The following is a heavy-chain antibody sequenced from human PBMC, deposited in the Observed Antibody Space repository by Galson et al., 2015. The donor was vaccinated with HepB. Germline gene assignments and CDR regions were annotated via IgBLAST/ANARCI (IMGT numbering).Heavy chain of an antibody. CDR2: IYWDDDK. CDR1: GFSLSTSGVG. D-gene: IGHD6-13*01. Sequence: PSLVKPTPTLTLPCTFSGFSLSTSGVGVGWIRQPPGKALEWLALIYWDDDKRYSPSLKSRLTITKDTSKNQVALTMTNMDPVDTATYYCAHKPIAGYNYYYYYGMDVWGQGTTVTVSS. CDR3: AHKPIAGYNYYYYYGMDV. J-gene: IGHJ6*02. V-gene: IGHV2-5*02.